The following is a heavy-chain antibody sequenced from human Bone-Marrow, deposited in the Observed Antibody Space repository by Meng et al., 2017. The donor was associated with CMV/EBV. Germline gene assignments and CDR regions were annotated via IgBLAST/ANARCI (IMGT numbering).Heavy chain of an antibody. J-gene: IGHJ6*02. D-gene: IGHD6-19*01. Sequence: GESLKISCAASGFTFSYAWMSWVRQVPGQGLKWVGRIKSKADGGTTDYAPPVKGRFTISRDDSENTLYLHMNSLRTDDTGVYYCTTDSVAGPVYYYYGMDVWGQGTTVTVSS. V-gene: IGHV3-15*01. CDR2: IKSKADGGTT. CDR1: GFTFSYAW. CDR3: TTDSVAGPVYYYYGMDV.